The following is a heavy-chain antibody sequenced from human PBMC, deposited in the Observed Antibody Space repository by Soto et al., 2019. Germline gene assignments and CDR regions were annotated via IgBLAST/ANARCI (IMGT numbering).Heavy chain of an antibody. D-gene: IGHD3-16*01. Sequence: QVQLVESGGGVVQPGRSLRLSCAASGFTFNSYGMHWVRQAPGKGLEWVAVISYDGSDKYYADSVKGRLTISRDNSKNTMYLQMNSLRAEDTAVYYCSKDPDGLQGLVDSSFCFDYWGQGTLVTVSS. CDR2: ISYDGSDK. J-gene: IGHJ4*02. CDR3: SKDPDGLQGLVDSSFCFDY. CDR1: GFTFNSYG. V-gene: IGHV3-30*18.